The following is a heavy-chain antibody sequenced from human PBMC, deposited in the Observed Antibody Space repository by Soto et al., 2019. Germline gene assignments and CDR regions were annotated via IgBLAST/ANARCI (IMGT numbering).Heavy chain of an antibody. V-gene: IGHV1-58*01. CDR2: IVVGSGNT. Sequence: ASVKVSCKASGFTFTISAVQCMRHARGQRLEWIGWIVVGSGNTNYAQKFQERVTITRDMSTSTAYMELSSLRSEDTAVYYCAAGGPPDIAAAGNWSQGTLVTVS. J-gene: IGHJ4*02. CDR1: GFTFTISA. CDR3: AAGGPPDIAAAGN. D-gene: IGHD6-13*01.